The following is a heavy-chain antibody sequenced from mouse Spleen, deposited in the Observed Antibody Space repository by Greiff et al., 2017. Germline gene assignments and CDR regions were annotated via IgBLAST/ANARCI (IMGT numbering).Heavy chain of an antibody. CDR2: IWRGGST. V-gene: IGHV2-5*01. J-gene: IGHJ3*01. CDR3: AIPSTMITTWFAY. Sequence: VQLQQSGPGLVQPSQSLSITCTVSGFSLTSYGVHWVRQSPGKGLEWLGVIWRGGSTDYNAAFMSRLSITKDNSKSQVFFKMNSLQADDTAIYYCAIPSTMITTWFAYWGQGTLVTVSA. CDR1: GFSLTSYG. D-gene: IGHD2-4*01.